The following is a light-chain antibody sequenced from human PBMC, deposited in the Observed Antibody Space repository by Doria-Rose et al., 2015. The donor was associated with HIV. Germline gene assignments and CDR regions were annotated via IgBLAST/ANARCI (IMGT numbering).Light chain of an antibody. V-gene: IGKV3-20*01. CDR3: QQYGSSPGT. J-gene: IGKJ2*02. CDR2: GAS. CDR1: QSVSSSY. Sequence: PGERATLSCRASQSVSSSYLAWYQQRPGQAPRLLIYGASSRATAIPDRFSGSGSGTDFTLTISRLEPEDFAVYYCQQYGSSPGTFGQGTKPEIK.